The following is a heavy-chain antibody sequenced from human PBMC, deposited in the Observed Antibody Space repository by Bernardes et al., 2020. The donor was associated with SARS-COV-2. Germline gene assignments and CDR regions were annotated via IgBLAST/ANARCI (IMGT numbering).Heavy chain of an antibody. J-gene: IGHJ4*02. CDR2: ISSSGSTI. CDR1: GFTFSTYE. D-gene: IGHD3-22*01. V-gene: IGHV3-48*03. CDR3: AREGLKYYYDTSGFDY. Sequence: GGSLRLSRAASGFTFSTYEMNWVRQAPGKGLEWVSYISSSGSTINYADSVKGRFTISRDNAKNSLYLQMNRLRAEDTAVYYCAREGLKYYYDTSGFDYWGQGTLVTVSS.